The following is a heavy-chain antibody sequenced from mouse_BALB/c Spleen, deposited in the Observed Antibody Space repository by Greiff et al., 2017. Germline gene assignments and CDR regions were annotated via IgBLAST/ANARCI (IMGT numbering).Heavy chain of an antibody. Sequence: VQLKESGPGLVKPSQSLSLTCTVTGYSITSDYAWNWIRQFPGNKLEWMGYISYSGSTSYNPSLKSRISITRDTSKNQFFLQLNSVTTEDTATYYCARQTMIHYYAMDYWGQGTSVTVSS. CDR2: ISYSGST. J-gene: IGHJ4*01. D-gene: IGHD2-4*01. CDR1: GYSITSDYA. V-gene: IGHV3-2*02. CDR3: ARQTMIHYYAMDY.